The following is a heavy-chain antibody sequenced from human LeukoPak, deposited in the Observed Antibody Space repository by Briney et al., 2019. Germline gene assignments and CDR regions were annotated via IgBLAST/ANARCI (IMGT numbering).Heavy chain of an antibody. CDR2: IKQDGSEK. Sequence: PGGSLRLSCAASGFTFSSYWMSWVRQAPGKGLEWVANIKQDGSEKYYVDSVKGRFTISRDNAKNSLYLQMNSLRAEDTAVYYCARVGYDFWSGYLSHNWFDPWGQGTLVTVSS. V-gene: IGHV3-7*01. CDR3: ARVGYDFWSGYLSHNWFDP. D-gene: IGHD3-3*01. J-gene: IGHJ5*02. CDR1: GFTFSSYW.